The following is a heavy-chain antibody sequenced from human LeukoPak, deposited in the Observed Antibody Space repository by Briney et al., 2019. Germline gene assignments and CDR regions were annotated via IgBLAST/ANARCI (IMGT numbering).Heavy chain of an antibody. V-gene: IGHV3-30*18. CDR3: AKGPYSSGWYYFDY. CDR1: GFTFSSYG. J-gene: IGHJ4*02. Sequence: GGSLRLSCAASGFTFSSYGMHWVRQAPGKGLEWVAVISYDGSNKYYSDSVKGRFTISRDNSKNTLYLQMNSLRAEDTAVYHCAKGPYSSGWYYFDYWGQGTLVTVSS. CDR2: ISYDGSNK. D-gene: IGHD6-19*01.